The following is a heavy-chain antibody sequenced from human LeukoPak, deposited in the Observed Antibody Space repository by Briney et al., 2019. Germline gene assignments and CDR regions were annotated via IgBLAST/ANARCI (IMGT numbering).Heavy chain of an antibody. Sequence: PSETLSLTCTVSGGSISSSYWSWIRQPPGKGLEWIGYIHYSGSTNYNPSLKSRATISVDTSKAHFSLKLSSVTAADTAVYYCASNYYGSGSLDYWGQGNLVTVSS. D-gene: IGHD3-10*01. CDR3: ASNYYGSGSLDY. J-gene: IGHJ4*02. CDR1: GGSISSSY. V-gene: IGHV4-59*08. CDR2: IHYSGST.